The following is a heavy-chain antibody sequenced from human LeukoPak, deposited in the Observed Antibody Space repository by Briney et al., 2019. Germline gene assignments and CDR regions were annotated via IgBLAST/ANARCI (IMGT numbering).Heavy chain of an antibody. Sequence: GGSLRLSCEASGLTFSSHAMHWVRQAPGKGPKWVATTSYDGSSKHYADSVKGRFTISRDDSKNTLYLQMNSLRAEDTAVYFCARDRHSGSFYGYFDYWGQGTLVTVSS. CDR1: GLTFSSHA. CDR2: TSYDGSSK. J-gene: IGHJ4*02. D-gene: IGHD1-26*01. CDR3: ARDRHSGSFYGYFDY. V-gene: IGHV3-30*04.